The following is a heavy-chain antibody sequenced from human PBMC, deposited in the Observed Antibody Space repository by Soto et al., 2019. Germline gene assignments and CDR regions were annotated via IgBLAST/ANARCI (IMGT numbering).Heavy chain of an antibody. V-gene: IGHV4-39*01. CDR1: GGSISSASDY. J-gene: IGHJ5*02. CDR2: IYSGERT. Sequence: SETLSLTCTVSGGSISSASDYWGWIRQPPGKGLEWLGSIYSGERTHNNPSLKSRATISVDTSKNQFSLKLSSVTAADTAVYYCARLGPQTLAAADTYNWFDPWGQGTLVTVSS. CDR3: ARLGPQTLAAADTYNWFDP. D-gene: IGHD6-13*01.